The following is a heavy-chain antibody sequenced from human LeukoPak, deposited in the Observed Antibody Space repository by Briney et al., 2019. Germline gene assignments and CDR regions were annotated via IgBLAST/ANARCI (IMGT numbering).Heavy chain of an antibody. CDR3: AREGAGYSSSWYKGGTLWFDP. V-gene: IGHV7-4-1*02. CDR2: INTNTGNP. D-gene: IGHD6-13*01. CDR1: GYTFTSYA. Sequence: ASVKVSCKASGYTFTSYAMNWVRQAPGQGLEWMGWINTNTGNPTYAQGFTGRFVFSLDTSVSTAYLQISSLKAEDTAVYYCAREGAGYSSSWYKGGTLWFDPWGQGTLVTVSS. J-gene: IGHJ5*02.